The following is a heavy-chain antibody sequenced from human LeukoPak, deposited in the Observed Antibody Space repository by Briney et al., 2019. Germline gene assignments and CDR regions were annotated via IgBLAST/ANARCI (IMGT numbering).Heavy chain of an antibody. D-gene: IGHD3-9*01. CDR2: INHSGST. V-gene: IGHV4-34*01. Sequence: SETLSLTCAVYGGSFSGYYWSWIRQPPGKGLEWIGEINHSGSTNYNPSLKSRVTISVDTSKNQFSLKLSSVTAADTAVYYCATTPWDTIFRFRRGSFDYWGQGTLVTVSS. CDR3: ATTPWDTIFRFRRGSFDY. CDR1: GGSFSGYY. J-gene: IGHJ4*02.